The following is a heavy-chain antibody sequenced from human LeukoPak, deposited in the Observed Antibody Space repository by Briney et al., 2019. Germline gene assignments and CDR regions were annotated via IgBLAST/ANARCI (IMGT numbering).Heavy chain of an antibody. Sequence: GGSLRLSCAASGFTFSSYDMHWVRQATGKGLEWVSAIGTAGDTYYPGSVKGRFTISRENAKNSLYLQMNSLRAGDTAVYYCARGGRSYSGYDLGLCFDYWGQGTLVTVSS. D-gene: IGHD5-12*01. CDR2: IGTAGDT. J-gene: IGHJ4*02. V-gene: IGHV3-13*01. CDR1: GFTFSSYD. CDR3: ARGGRSYSGYDLGLCFDY.